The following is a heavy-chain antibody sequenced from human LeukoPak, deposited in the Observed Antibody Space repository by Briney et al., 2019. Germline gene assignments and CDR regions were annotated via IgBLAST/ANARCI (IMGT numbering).Heavy chain of an antibody. J-gene: IGHJ4*02. CDR1: GFTFSSYA. Sequence: GGSLRLSCAASGFTFSSYAMSWVRQAPGKGLEWVSAISGVGGSTYYTDSVKGRFTISRDNSKNTLYLQMNSLRAEGTAVYYCAKVGESGGVWKYYFDYWGQGTLVTVSS. CDR3: AKVGESGGVWKYYFDY. CDR2: ISGVGGST. V-gene: IGHV3-23*01. D-gene: IGHD2-8*02.